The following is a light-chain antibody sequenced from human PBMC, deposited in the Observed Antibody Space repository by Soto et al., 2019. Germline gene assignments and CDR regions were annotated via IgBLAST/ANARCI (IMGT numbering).Light chain of an antibody. CDR3: QQYNNWPPWT. J-gene: IGKJ1*01. Sequence: EIVMTQSPATLSLSPGERATLSCRASQSVGKYLVWYQQKPGQAPRLLIYDASTRATDIPARFSGSGSGTEFTLTISSLQSEDFAVYYCQQYNNWPPWTFGQGTKVDIK. CDR1: QSVGKY. V-gene: IGKV3-15*01. CDR2: DAS.